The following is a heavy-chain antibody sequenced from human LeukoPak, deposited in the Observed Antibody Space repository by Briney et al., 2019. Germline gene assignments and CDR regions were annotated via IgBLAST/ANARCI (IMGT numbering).Heavy chain of an antibody. D-gene: IGHD3-3*01. Sequence: SETLSLTCTVSGGSISSYYWSWIRQPPGKGLEWIGYIYYSGSTNYNPSLKSRVTISVDTSKNQFSLKLSSVTAADTAVYYCARDWTPYYDFWSGYIPPGGAFDIWGQGTMVTVSS. V-gene: IGHV4-59*01. CDR1: GGSISSYY. CDR2: IYYSGST. J-gene: IGHJ3*02. CDR3: ARDWTPYYDFWSGYIPPGGAFDI.